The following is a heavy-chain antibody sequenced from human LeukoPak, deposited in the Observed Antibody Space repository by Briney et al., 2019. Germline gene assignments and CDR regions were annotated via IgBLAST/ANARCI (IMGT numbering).Heavy chain of an antibody. V-gene: IGHV1-2*02. CDR3: AREYSRYSGTYYDY. CDR1: GYTFTGHF. CDR2: SNPNSGDI. Sequence: SVKVSCKTSGYTFTGHFIHWVRQAPGQGLEWIAWSNPNSGDINYAQKFQGRVTMTRDTSISTAYMDLSRVRSDDTAVYYCAREYSRYSGTYYDYWGQGTLVTVSS. D-gene: IGHD5-12*01. J-gene: IGHJ4*02.